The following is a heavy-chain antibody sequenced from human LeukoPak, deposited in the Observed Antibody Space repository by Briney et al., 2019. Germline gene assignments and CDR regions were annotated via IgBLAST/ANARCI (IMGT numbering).Heavy chain of an antibody. Sequence: GGSLGLSCAASGFTFSSYSMNWVRQAPGKGLEWVSSIGTSRSYIYYADSVKGRFTISRDNAKNSLYLQMNSLGAEDTAVYYCVAGGYQYTFDIWGQGTTVTVSS. V-gene: IGHV3-21*01. D-gene: IGHD5-12*01. CDR1: GFTFSSYS. CDR2: IGTSRSYI. CDR3: VAGGYQYTFDI. J-gene: IGHJ3*02.